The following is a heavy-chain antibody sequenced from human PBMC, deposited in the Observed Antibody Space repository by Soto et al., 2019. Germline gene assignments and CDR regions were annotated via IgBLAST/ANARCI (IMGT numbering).Heavy chain of an antibody. CDR2: IIPIFGTA. D-gene: IGHD2-15*01. J-gene: IGHJ4*02. CDR1: GGTFSSYA. CDR3: AREFGYCSGGSCYAFDY. V-gene: IGHV1-69*13. Sequence: SVKVSCKASGGTFSSYAISWVRQAPGQGLEWMGGIIPIFGTANYAQKFQGRVTITADESTSTAYMELSSLRSGDTAVYYCAREFGYCSGGSCYAFDYWGQGTLVTVSS.